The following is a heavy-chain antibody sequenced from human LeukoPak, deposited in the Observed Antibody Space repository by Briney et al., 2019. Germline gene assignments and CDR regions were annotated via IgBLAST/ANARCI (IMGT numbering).Heavy chain of an antibody. CDR3: ARGPRSGYSYYFDY. CDR2: ISGSGGST. D-gene: IGHD3-22*01. CDR1: GFTFSSYA. Sequence: PGGSLRLSCAASGFTFSSYAMSWVRQAPGKGLEWVSAISGSGGSTYYADSVKGRFTISRDNSKNTLYLQMNSLRAEDTAVYYCARGPRSGYSYYFDYWGQGTLVTVSS. V-gene: IGHV3-23*01. J-gene: IGHJ4*02.